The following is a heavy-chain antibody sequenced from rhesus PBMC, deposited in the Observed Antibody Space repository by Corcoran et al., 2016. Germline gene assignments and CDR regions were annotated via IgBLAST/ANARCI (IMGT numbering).Heavy chain of an antibody. CDR2: ITYSGGT. J-gene: IGHJ4*01. CDR1: GYSISGYY. D-gene: IGHD4-23*01. Sequence: QVQLQESAPGLVKPSETLSLTCAVSGYSISGYYWRWIRQAPGKGREWIGYITYSGGTSDNPSLKSRVTMSRDTSKNQFALKLSSVTAADTAVYYGARVGGTVTTLFDYWGQGVLVTVSS. CDR3: ARVGGTVTTLFDY. V-gene: IGHV4-122*02.